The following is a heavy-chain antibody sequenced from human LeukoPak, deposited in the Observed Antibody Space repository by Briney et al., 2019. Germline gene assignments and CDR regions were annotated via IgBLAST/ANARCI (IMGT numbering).Heavy chain of an antibody. V-gene: IGHV4-59*08. Sequence: PSETLSLTCSVSGVSISSSSWTWIRQSPGKGLESLGYISNDGKTKYKSSFEGRVTMSVDTSKSQFSLTLSFVTAADTAVYYCARRIFSGKFRHLLYSYMDVWGKGTTVIVS. CDR3: ARRIFSGKFRHLLYSYMDV. D-gene: IGHD2/OR15-2a*01. CDR1: GVSISSSS. J-gene: IGHJ6*03. CDR2: ISNDGKT.